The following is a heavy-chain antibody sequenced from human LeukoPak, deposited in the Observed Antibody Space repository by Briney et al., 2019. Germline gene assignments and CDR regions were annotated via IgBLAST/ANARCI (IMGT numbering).Heavy chain of an antibody. D-gene: IGHD3-22*01. J-gene: IGHJ5*02. CDR1: GFTINSYA. CDR3: AKGVVDYYDSSGYYPSDL. V-gene: IGHV3-23*01. Sequence: PGGSLRLSCAGFGFTINSYAMTWVRQAPGKGLKWVSGISGSGGTTYYADSVKGRFTISRDNFNNTLYLQMNSMRVGDTALYFCAKGVVDYYDSSGYYPSDLWGQGTLVTVSS. CDR2: ISGSGGTT.